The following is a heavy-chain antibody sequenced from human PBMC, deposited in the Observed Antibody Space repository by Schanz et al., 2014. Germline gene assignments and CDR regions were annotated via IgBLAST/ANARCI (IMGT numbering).Heavy chain of an antibody. CDR2: INSVGSNT. V-gene: IGHV3-74*02. J-gene: IGHJ4*02. D-gene: IGHD6-19*01. Sequence: VQLVESGGGVVQPGGSLRLSCAASGFTFSSHWMHWVRQDPGKGLVWVARINSVGSNTYYADAVKGRFTISRDNAKSSLYLQMNSLRVEDTAVYYCAASSGWHPSTDYWGQGTLXTVSS. CDR1: GFTFSSHW. CDR3: AASSGWHPSTDY.